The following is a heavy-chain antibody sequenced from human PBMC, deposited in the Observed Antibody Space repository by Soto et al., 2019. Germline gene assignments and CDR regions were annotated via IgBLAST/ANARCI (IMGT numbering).Heavy chain of an antibody. CDR3: ARPRFRGMDV. J-gene: IGHJ6*02. D-gene: IGHD3-10*01. CDR1: GFRISNYF. Sequence: GGSLRLSCVGSGFRISNYFMSWVRQAPGKGLEWVANIKEDGSEKYYVESVKGRFTISRDSAKNSLYLQVNSLRDEDTAVYYCARPRFRGMDVWGQGTTVTVLL. CDR2: IKEDGSEK. V-gene: IGHV3-7*03.